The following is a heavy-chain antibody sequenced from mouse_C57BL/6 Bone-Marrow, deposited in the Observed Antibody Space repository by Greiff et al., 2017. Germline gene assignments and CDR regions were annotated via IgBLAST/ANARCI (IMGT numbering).Heavy chain of an antibody. Sequence: DVKLVESGGGLVQPGGSLKLSCAASGFTFSDYYMYWVRQTPEKRLEWVAYISNGGGSTYYPDTVKGRFTISRDNAKNTLYLQMSRLKSEDTAMYYCAGGNYFDYWGQGTTLTVSS. J-gene: IGHJ2*01. CDR3: AGGNYFDY. CDR1: GFTFSDYY. V-gene: IGHV5-12*01. D-gene: IGHD2-14*01. CDR2: ISNGGGST.